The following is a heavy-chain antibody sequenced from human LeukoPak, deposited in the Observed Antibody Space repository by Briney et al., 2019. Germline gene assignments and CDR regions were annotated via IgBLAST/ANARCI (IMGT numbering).Heavy chain of an antibody. CDR2: ISSSGSFI. V-gene: IGHV3-21*01. CDR1: GFTFSSYS. D-gene: IGHD3-10*01. Sequence: GGSLRLSCAASGFTFSSYSMNWVRQAPGKGLEWVSSISSSGSFIYYADSVKGRLTTSRDNAKNSLYLQMNSLRADDTAVYYCASESGSGNYYPIGDYWGQGTLVTVSS. CDR3: ASESGSGNYYPIGDY. J-gene: IGHJ4*02.